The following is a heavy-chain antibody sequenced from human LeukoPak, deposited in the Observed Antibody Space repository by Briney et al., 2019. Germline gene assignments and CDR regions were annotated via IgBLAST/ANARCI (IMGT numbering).Heavy chain of an antibody. CDR1: GFTFSSYW. CDR2: IKQDGSEK. D-gene: IGHD2-2*01. Sequence: GGSLRLSCAASGFTFSSYWMSWVRQAPGKGLEWVANIKQDGSEKYYVDSVKGRFTISRDNAKNSLYLQMNSLRAEDTAVYYCARLCCSSTSLVAPFDYWGQGTLVTVFS. J-gene: IGHJ4*02. V-gene: IGHV3-7*01. CDR3: ARLCCSSTSLVAPFDY.